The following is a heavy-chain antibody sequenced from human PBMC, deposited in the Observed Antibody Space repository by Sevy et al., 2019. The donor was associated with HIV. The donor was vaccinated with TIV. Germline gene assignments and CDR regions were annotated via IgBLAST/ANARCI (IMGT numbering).Heavy chain of an antibody. V-gene: IGHV1-8*01. D-gene: IGHD6-13*01. CDR2: MNPNSGNT. J-gene: IGHJ6*02. CDR1: GYTFTSYD. Sequence: GESLKISCKASGYTFTSYDINWVRQATGQGLEWMGWMNPNSGNTGYAQKFQGRVTMTRNTSISTAYMELSSLRSEDTAVYYCASNKAAAVDGMDVWGQGTTVTVSS. CDR3: ASNKAAAVDGMDV.